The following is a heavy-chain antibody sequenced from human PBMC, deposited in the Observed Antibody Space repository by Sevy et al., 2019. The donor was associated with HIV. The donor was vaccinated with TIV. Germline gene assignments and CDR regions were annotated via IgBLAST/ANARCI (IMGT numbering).Heavy chain of an antibody. CDR1: GGSFSGYY. CDR3: AREYYDSSGYYEEDYYYYGMDV. J-gene: IGHJ6*02. V-gene: IGHV4-34*01. Sequence: SETLSLTCAVYGGSFSGYYWSWIRQPPGKGLEWIGEINHSGSTNYDPSLKSRVTVSVDTSKNQFSLKLSSVTAADTAVYYCAREYYDSSGYYEEDYYYYGMDVWGQGTTVTVSS. D-gene: IGHD3-22*01. CDR2: INHSGST.